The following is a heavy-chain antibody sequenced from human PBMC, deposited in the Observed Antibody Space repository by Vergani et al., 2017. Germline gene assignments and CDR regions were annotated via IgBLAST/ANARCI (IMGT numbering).Heavy chain of an antibody. J-gene: IGHJ4*02. Sequence: EVQVVQSGGGLVKPGGSLRLSCETSGFIFSDYNLNWVRQAPGSGLEWVASISGRSSYVNYAVSVKGRFTISRDNAKNSLFLQMNSLRAEDTAVYYCVREETFYXSVSDYLAGYFDHWGQGALVTVSS. CDR1: GFIFSDYN. D-gene: IGHD3-3*01. V-gene: IGHV3-21*02. CDR3: VREETFYXSVSDYLAGYFDH. CDR2: ISGRSSYV.